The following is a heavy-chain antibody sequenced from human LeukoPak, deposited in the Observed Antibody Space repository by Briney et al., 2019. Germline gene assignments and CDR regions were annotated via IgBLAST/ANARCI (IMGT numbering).Heavy chain of an antibody. CDR3: AKDTYYYGLDYYYGMDV. Sequence: GRSLRLPCAASGFTFSSYGMHWVRQAPGKGLEWVAVISYDGSNKYYADSVKGRFTISRDNSKNTLYLQMNSLRAEDTAVYYCAKDTYYYGLDYYYGMDVWGKGTTVTVSS. CDR2: ISYDGSNK. CDR1: GFTFSSYG. J-gene: IGHJ6*04. V-gene: IGHV3-30*18. D-gene: IGHD3-10*01.